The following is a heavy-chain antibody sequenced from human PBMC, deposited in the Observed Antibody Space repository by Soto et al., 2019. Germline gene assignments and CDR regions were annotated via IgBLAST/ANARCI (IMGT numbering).Heavy chain of an antibody. CDR2: ICYSGNT. V-gene: IGHV4-39*02. J-gene: IGHJ5*02. D-gene: IGHD3-22*01. CDR1: GDSITRSNFY. Sequence: PSETLSLTCTVSGDSITRSNFYWGWIRQPPGKGLEWLGSICYSGNTFYNPSLKSRVTFSVDTSKNHFSLKLSSVTAADTAVYYCARHKTTMLTVVSAFDPWGQGTRVTVSS. CDR3: ARHKTTMLTVVSAFDP.